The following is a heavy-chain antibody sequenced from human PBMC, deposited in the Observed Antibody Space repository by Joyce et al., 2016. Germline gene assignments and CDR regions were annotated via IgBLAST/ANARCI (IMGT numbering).Heavy chain of an antibody. Sequence: QVQLQQWGAGVLKPSETLSLTCAVYGGSFSGYYWSFIRQPPGKGLEWIGEINHSGSTNYNPSLKSRVTISVDTSKNQFSLRLRSVTAADTAVYYCARAQRGFYSSAWYADYWGQGTLVTVSS. CDR3: ARAQRGFYSSAWYADY. V-gene: IGHV4-34*01. D-gene: IGHD6-19*01. CDR1: GGSFSGYY. J-gene: IGHJ4*02. CDR2: INHSGST.